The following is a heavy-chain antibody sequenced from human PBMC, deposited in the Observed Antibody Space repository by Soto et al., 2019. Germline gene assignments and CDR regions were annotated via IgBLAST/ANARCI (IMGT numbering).Heavy chain of an antibody. CDR1: GYTFTSYG. V-gene: IGHV1-18*01. D-gene: IGHD6-13*01. CDR2: ISAYNGNT. Sequence: ASVKVSCKASGYTFTSYGISWVRQAPGQGLEWMGWISAYNGNTNYAQKLQGRVTMTTDTSTSTAYMELRSLRSDDTAVYYCARARVSGYSSSWYPRGYYFDYWGQGTLVTVSS. J-gene: IGHJ4*02. CDR3: ARARVSGYSSSWYPRGYYFDY.